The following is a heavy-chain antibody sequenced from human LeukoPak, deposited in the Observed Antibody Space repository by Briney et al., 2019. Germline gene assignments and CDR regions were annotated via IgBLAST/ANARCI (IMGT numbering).Heavy chain of an antibody. CDR2: IYFSGST. CDR1: GGSLSSYY. V-gene: IGHV4-4*07. D-gene: IGHD1-26*01. J-gene: IGHJ4*02. CDR3: ARTSASGATYFDY. Sequence: SETLSLTCTVSGGSLSSYYWGWIRQPAGKGLEWIGRIYFSGSTHYIPSLKSRVTMSVDTSKNQFSLKLTSVTAADTAVYYCARTSASGATYFDYWGQGTLVTVSS.